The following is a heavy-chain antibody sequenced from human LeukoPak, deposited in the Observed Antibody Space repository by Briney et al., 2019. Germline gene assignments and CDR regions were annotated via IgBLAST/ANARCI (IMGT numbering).Heavy chain of an antibody. D-gene: IGHD5-18*01. Sequence: SETLSLTCTVSGSISSNTYYWGWIRQPPGKGLEWIGSIYYSGSTYYNPSLKSRVTISVDTSKNQFSLKLSSVTAADTAVYYCARQGKDTAMVRSLDYFDYWGQGTLVTVSS. CDR2: IYYSGST. CDR1: GSISSNTYY. J-gene: IGHJ4*02. CDR3: ARQGKDTAMVRSLDYFDY. V-gene: IGHV4-39*01.